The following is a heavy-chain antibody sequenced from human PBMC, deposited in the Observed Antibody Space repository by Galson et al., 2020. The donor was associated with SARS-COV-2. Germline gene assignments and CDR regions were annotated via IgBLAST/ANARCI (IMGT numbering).Heavy chain of an antibody. J-gene: IGHJ2*01. CDR2: IGTAGDP. D-gene: IGHD6-6*01. CDR3: ARGSIAARPWYFDL. Sequence: GESLKISCAASGFTFSSYDMHWVRQATGKGLEWVSAIGTAGDPYYPGSVKGRFTISRENAKNSLYLQMNSLRAGDTAVYYCARGSIAARPWYFDLWGRGTLVTVSS. V-gene: IGHV3-13*05. CDR1: GFTFSSYD.